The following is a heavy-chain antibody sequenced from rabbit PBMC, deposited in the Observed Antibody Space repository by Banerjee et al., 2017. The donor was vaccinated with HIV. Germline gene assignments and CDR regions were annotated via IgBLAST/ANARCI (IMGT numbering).Heavy chain of an antibody. CDR2: IHASSSGSA. J-gene: IGHJ4*01. Sequence: QEQLVESGGDLVKPGASLTLTCTASGFSFSSRDYMCWVRQAPGKGLEWIACIHASSSGSAYYASWAKGRFTISKTSSTTVTLQMTSLTAADTATYFCARDSSGGSGYYFDLWGPGTLVTVS. CDR3: ARDSSGGSGYYFDL. D-gene: IGHD1-1*01. V-gene: IGHV1S45*01. CDR1: GFSFSSRDY.